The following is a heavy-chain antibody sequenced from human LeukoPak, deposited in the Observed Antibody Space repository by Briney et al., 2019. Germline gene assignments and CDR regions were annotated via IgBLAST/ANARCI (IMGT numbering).Heavy chain of an antibody. J-gene: IGHJ3*01. CDR3: ARVRSSYYYESSGYYHYDAFDV. CDR1: GFSFSPYS. Sequence: GGSLGLSCAASGFSFSPYSMNWLRQAPGKGLEWISYIDSSSGTIYYADSVRGRFTISGDNAKNSLYLQMNSLRAEDTAVYYCARVRSSYYYESSGYYHYDAFDVWGQGTMVTVSS. CDR2: IDSSSGTI. D-gene: IGHD3-22*01. V-gene: IGHV3-48*01.